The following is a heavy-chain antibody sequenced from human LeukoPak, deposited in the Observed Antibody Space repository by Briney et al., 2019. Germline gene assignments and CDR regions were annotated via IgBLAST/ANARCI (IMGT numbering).Heavy chain of an antibody. J-gene: IGHJ3*02. D-gene: IGHD6-13*01. Sequence: GGSLRLSCAASGFTVSNSYMSWVRQAPGKGLEWVSIPYSAGSTYYADSVKGRFTISRDNSKNTLYLQMNSLRTEDTAVYYCAKGVSSSWSNDAFDIWGQGTMVTVSS. CDR3: AKGVSSSWSNDAFDI. CDR1: GFTVSNSY. V-gene: IGHV3-66*01. CDR2: PYSAGST.